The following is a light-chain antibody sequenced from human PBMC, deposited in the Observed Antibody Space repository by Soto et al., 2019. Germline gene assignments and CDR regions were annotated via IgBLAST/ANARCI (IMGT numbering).Light chain of an antibody. V-gene: IGKV1-5*03. CDR3: QQYIRYSPYT. CDR1: QTISSS. J-gene: IGKJ2*01. Sequence: DIQMTQFPSPLSASIGDRVTITCRASQTISSSLAWYQQKPGKAPKLLIYKASNLETGVPSRFSGSGSGTEFALTISSLQPDDFATYYCQQYIRYSPYTFGQGTRLEIK. CDR2: KAS.